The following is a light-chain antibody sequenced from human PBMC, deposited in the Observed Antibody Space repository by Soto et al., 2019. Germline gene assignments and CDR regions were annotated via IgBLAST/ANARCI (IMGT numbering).Light chain of an antibody. Sequence: QSALTQPASVSGSPGQSIAISCTGTSSDVGGYNSVSWYQQHPGKAPKRMIYDVSNRPSGVSNRFSGSKSGNTASLTISVLQAEDQADYYCSSYPSSSTYVFGSGSKLTLL. V-gene: IGLV2-14*01. CDR3: SSYPSSSTYV. CDR1: SSDVGGYNS. CDR2: DVS. J-gene: IGLJ1*01.